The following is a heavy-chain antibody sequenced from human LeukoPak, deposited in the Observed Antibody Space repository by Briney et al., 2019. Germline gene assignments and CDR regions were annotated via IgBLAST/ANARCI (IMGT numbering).Heavy chain of an antibody. CDR1: GGSISSGDYY. V-gene: IGHV4-30-4*01. J-gene: IGHJ4*02. CDR2: IYYSGST. CDR3: ASGDSSGYYWVDY. Sequence: SETLSLTCTVSGGSISSGDYYWSWIRQPPGKGLEWIGYIYYSGSTYYNPSLKSRVTISVDTSKNQFSLKLSSVTAADTAVYYCASGDSSGYYWVDYWGQGTLVTVSS. D-gene: IGHD3-22*01.